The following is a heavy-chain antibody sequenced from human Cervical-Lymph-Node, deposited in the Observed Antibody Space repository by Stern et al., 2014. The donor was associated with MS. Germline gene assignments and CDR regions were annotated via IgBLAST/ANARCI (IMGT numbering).Heavy chain of an antibody. D-gene: IGHD1-26*01. J-gene: IGHJ4*02. CDR2: ISDDGRDK. CDR1: GFVFRRYA. V-gene: IGHV3-30*04. Sequence: VQLFESGGGVVQPGRSLRLSCAASGFVFRRYALHWVRQAPGQGLEWVALISDDGRDKYYTDSVKGRFTVSRDNSNNTVDLEMNSLRLEDTAVYYCAKGGSGSYLDWGQGSLVTVSS. CDR3: AKGGSGSYLD.